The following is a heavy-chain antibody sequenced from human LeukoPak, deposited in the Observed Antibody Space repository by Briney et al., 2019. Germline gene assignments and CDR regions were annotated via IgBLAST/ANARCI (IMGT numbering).Heavy chain of an antibody. CDR3: AREPYSSAWLFDY. J-gene: IGHJ4*02. CDR2: ISSSSYI. D-gene: IGHD6-19*01. Sequence: GGSLRLSCAASGFTFGSYTMNWVRQAPGKGLEWVSSISSSSYIYYADSMKGRFTISRDNAKNSLYLQLNSLTAEDTAVYYCAREPYSSAWLFDYWGQGTLVTVSS. CDR1: GFTFGSYT. V-gene: IGHV3-21*01.